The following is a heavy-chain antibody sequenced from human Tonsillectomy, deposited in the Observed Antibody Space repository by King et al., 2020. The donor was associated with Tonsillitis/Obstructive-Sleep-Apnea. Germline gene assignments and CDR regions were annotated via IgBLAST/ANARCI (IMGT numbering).Heavy chain of an antibody. CDR2: ISGSCGST. V-gene: IGHV3-23*04. J-gene: IGHJ3*02. CDR3: AKDPPRGGVTGGRAFEI. CDR1: GFTFSSYA. Sequence: VQLVQSGGGLVQPGGSLRPSCAASGFTFSSYAMSWVRQAPGKGLEWVSGISGSCGSTYYSDPVKGRVTISRDTSKNTLYLQMNNLRAEDTAVYYCAKDPPRGGVTGGRAFEIWGQGTMVTVSS. D-gene: IGHD3-16*01.